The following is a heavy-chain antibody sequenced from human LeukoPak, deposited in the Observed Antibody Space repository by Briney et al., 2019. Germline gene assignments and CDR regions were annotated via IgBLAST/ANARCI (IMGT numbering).Heavy chain of an antibody. CDR2: ISYDGSNK. CDR3: ARDRGYSGYDLMY. D-gene: IGHD5-12*01. Sequence: GGSLRLSCAASGFTFSNYALHWVRQAPGKGLEWVAVISYDGSNKFYADSVRGRFTISRDNSKNTLFLQMNSLRPDDTAVYYCARDRGYSGYDLMYWGQGTLVTVSS. CDR1: GFTFSNYA. V-gene: IGHV3-30*04. J-gene: IGHJ4*02.